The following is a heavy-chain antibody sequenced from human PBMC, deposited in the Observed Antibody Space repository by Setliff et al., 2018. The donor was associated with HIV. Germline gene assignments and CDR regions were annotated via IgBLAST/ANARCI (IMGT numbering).Heavy chain of an antibody. CDR3: AREDPPADFHFWSGRLAD. CDR1: GFTVSSNY. Sequence: GGSLRLSCAASGFTVSSNYMSWVRQAPGKGLEWVSVIYIDGSTYYADSVRGRFTISRDNYKNTLYLQMKSLRAEDTAVYYCAREDPPADFHFWSGRLADWGQGSLGTV. D-gene: IGHD3-3*02. J-gene: IGHJ4*02. CDR2: IYIDGST. V-gene: IGHV3-66*02.